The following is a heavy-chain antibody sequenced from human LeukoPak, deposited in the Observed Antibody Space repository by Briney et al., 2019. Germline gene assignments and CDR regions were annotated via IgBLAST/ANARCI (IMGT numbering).Heavy chain of an antibody. D-gene: IGHD4-17*01. J-gene: IGHJ6*03. V-gene: IGHV1-8*02. CDR1: GYTFTGYY. CDR2: MNPNSGNT. Sequence: GASVKVSCKASGYTFTGYYMHWVRQAPGQGLEWMGWMNPNSGNTGYAQKFQGRVTMTRNTSISTAYMELSSLRSEDTAVYYCARVGSTVTYYMDVWGKGTTVTISS. CDR3: ARVGSTVTYYMDV.